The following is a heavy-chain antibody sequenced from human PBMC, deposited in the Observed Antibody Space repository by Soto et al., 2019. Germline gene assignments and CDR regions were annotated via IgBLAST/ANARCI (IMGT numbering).Heavy chain of an antibody. V-gene: IGHV4-30-4*01. Sequence: HVQLHQSGPRLVKPSQTLSLECSVIGGSVNTGDNYWSWVRQSPGRGLAWIGYIYHTGNTFYNPALENRVTMSVDASKNQFSLTLTSVTAADTAVYFCARGPLDGMDVWGQGTNVTVSS. CDR3: ARGPLDGMDV. J-gene: IGHJ6*02. CDR1: GGSVNTGDNY. CDR2: IYHTGNT.